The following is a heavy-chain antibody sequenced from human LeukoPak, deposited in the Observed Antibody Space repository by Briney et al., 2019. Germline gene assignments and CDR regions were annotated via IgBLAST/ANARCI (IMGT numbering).Heavy chain of an antibody. D-gene: IGHD2-15*01. CDR2: INPGNGDT. CDR1: GYTFTNYA. Sequence: ASVTVSCTGSGYTFTNYAVHCVRQAPGQRLEWLGWINPGNGDTKYSQNFQGRVTVTSDTSAATAYVELNSLTSEDTAVYYCARERWHCRVNCYSVYYYALDVWGQGTTVTVSS. CDR3: ARERWHCRVNCYSVYYYALDV. V-gene: IGHV1-3*01. J-gene: IGHJ6*02.